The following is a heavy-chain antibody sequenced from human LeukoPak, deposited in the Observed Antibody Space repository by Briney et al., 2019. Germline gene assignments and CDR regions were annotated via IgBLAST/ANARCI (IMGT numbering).Heavy chain of an antibody. J-gene: IGHJ4*02. CDR3: ATSGFLERRPPPGSIDY. V-gene: IGHV1-46*01. CDR1: GYTFTSYY. CDR2: INPSGGST. D-gene: IGHD3-3*01. Sequence: GASVKVSCKASGYTFTSYYMHWVRQAPGQGLEWMGIINPSGGSTSYAQKFQGRVTMTRDMSTSTVYMELSSLRSEDTAVYYCATSGFLERRPPPGSIDYWGQGTLVTVSS.